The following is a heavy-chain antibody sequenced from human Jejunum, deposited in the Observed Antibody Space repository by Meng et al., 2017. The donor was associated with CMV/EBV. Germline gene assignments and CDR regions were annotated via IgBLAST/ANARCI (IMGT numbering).Heavy chain of an antibody. CDR1: GFTFSSYW. CDR2: IKQDGSEK. CDR3: ARAIAVAGTGY. J-gene: IGHJ4*02. D-gene: IGHD6-19*01. Sequence: EGGRVGVGGDLVQPGGSLRLSCEGSGFTFSSYWMGWVRQAPGKGLEWVANIKQDGSEKYYVDSVKGRFTISRDNAKNSLYLQMNSLRAEDTAVYYCARAIAVAGTGYWGQGTLVTVSS. V-gene: IGHV3-7*04.